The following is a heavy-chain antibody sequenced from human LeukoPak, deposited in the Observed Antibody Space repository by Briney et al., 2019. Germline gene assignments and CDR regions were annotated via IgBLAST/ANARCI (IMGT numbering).Heavy chain of an antibody. V-gene: IGHV3-53*01. CDR2: IYSGGST. CDR3: ARGIEVGSGYMDV. CDR1: GFTVSSNY. Sequence: GGSLRLSCAASGFTVSSNYMSWVRQAPGKGLEWVSIIYSGGSTFYADSVKGRFTISRDNSKNTLYLQMNSLRAEDTAVYYCARGIEVGSGYMDVWGKGTTVTTSS. D-gene: IGHD3-22*01. J-gene: IGHJ6*03.